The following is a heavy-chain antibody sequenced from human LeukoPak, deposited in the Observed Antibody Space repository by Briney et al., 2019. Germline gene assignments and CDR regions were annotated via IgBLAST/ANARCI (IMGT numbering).Heavy chain of an antibody. CDR2: MNPNSGNT. Sequence: ASVKVSCTASGYSFTAYYMHLVRQAPGQGLEWMGWMNPNSGNTGYAQKLQGRVTMTRNTSISTVYMELSSLRSGDTAVYYCARGRDYYGTWGQGTLVTVSS. D-gene: IGHD3-10*01. J-gene: IGHJ4*02. CDR1: GYSFTAYY. V-gene: IGHV1-8*02. CDR3: ARGRDYYGT.